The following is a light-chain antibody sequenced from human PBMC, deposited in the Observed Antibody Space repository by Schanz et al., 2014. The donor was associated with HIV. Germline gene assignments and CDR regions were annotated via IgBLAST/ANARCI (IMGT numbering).Light chain of an antibody. CDR2: GAS. CDR3: QQYVSSTRIT. V-gene: IGKV3-20*01. CDR1: QGISTSY. J-gene: IGKJ4*01. Sequence: ESVLTQSPGTLSLSPGERATLSCRASQGISTSYLAWYQQKPGQAPRLVIYGASSRATGIPDRFSASGSGADSTLTISRVEPEDFAVYYCQQYVSSTRITFGGGTKVEIK.